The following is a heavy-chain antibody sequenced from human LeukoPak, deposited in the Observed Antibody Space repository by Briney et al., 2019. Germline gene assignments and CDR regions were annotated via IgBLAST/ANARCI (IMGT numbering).Heavy chain of an antibody. J-gene: IGHJ4*02. D-gene: IGHD3-22*01. CDR2: ISGSGGST. Sequence: GGSLRLSCAASGFTFSSYAMSWVRQAPGKGLEWVSAISGSGGSTYYADSEKGRFTISRDNSKNTLYLQMNSLRAEDTAVYYCAKMARNYYDSSGYPYYFDYWGQGTLVTVSS. V-gene: IGHV3-23*01. CDR3: AKMARNYYDSSGYPYYFDY. CDR1: GFTFSSYA.